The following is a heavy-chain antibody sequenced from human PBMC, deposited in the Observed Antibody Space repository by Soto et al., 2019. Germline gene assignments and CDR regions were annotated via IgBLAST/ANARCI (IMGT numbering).Heavy chain of an antibody. CDR2: ISGSGGST. J-gene: IGHJ3*02. V-gene: IGHV3-23*01. CDR1: GFTFSSYA. Sequence: GGSLRLSCAASGFTFSSYAMSWVRQAPGKGLEWVSAISGSGGSTYYADSVKGRFTISRDNSKNTLYLQMNSLRAEDTAVYYCAKGFSGYSRTFDAFDIWGQGTMVTVSS. D-gene: IGHD2-15*01. CDR3: AKGFSGYSRTFDAFDI.